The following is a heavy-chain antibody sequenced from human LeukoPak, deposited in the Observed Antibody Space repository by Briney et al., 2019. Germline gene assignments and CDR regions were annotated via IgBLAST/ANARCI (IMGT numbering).Heavy chain of an antibody. J-gene: IGHJ5*02. CDR1: GFTFGSYG. CDR2: IRYDGSNK. V-gene: IGHV3-30*02. D-gene: IGHD4-23*01. Sequence: GGSLRLSCAASGFTFGSYGMHWVRQAPGKGLEWVAFIRYDGSNKYYADSVKGRFTISRDNSKNTLYLQMNSLRAEDTAVYYCAKVLHAYGGNSDPDWFDPWGQGTLVTVSS. CDR3: AKVLHAYGGNSDPDWFDP.